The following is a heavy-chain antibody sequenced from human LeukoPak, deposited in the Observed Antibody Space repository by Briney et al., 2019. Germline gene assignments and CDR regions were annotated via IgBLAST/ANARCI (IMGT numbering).Heavy chain of an antibody. CDR1: GFTFSSYG. Sequence: PGGSLRLSCAASGFTFSSYGMHWVRQAPGKGLEWVSSISSSSSYIYYADSVKGRFTISRDNAKNSLYLQMNSLRAEDTAVYYCARGLLWFGEFYFDYWGQGTLVTVSS. J-gene: IGHJ4*02. CDR2: ISSSSSYI. CDR3: ARGLLWFGEFYFDY. D-gene: IGHD3-10*01. V-gene: IGHV3-21*01.